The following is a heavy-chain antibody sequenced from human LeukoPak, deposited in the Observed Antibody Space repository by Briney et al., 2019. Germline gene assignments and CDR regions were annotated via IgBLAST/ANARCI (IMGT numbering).Heavy chain of an antibody. J-gene: IGHJ4*02. D-gene: IGHD2-8*01. CDR2: MNLDGSEK. CDR1: RFTFTSHW. V-gene: IGHV3-7*01. CDR3: ARDATYCTNGVCYTRFDY. Sequence: PGGSLRLSCAACRFTFTSHWMSWVRQAPGKGLEWVARMNLDGSEKYYVDSVKGRFTISRDNAKTSLYLEMNSLRAEDTAVYYCARDATYCTNGVCYTRFDYWGQGTLVTVSS.